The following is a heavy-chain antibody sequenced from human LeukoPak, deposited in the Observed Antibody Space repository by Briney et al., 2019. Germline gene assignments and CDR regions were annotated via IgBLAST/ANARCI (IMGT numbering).Heavy chain of an antibody. J-gene: IGHJ4*02. CDR2: IYYSGST. CDR1: GGSISSYY. D-gene: IGHD3-10*01. CDR3: ARSGGPVGSGSEFDY. Sequence: PSETLSLTCAVYGGSISSYYGSWIRQPPGKGLEWIGYIYYSGSTNYNPSLKSRVTISVDTSKNQFSLKLSSVTAADTAVYYCARSGGPVGSGSEFDYWGQGTMVTVSS. V-gene: IGHV4-59*01.